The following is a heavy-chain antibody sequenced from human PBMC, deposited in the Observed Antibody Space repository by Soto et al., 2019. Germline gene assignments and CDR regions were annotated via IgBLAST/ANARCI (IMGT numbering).Heavy chain of an antibody. CDR3: ARHSSGSSSSWSPD. Sequence: QLQLQESGPGLVKPSETLSLTCTVSGGSISSSTYYWGWIRQPPGKGLEWIASIYYSGRTHYNPSLESRVTIAVDTSKNQFSLRLSSVTAADTAVYYCARHSSGSSSSWSPDWGQGTMVTVSS. CDR1: GGSISSSTYY. J-gene: IGHJ3*01. V-gene: IGHV4-39*01. D-gene: IGHD6-13*01. CDR2: IYYSGRT.